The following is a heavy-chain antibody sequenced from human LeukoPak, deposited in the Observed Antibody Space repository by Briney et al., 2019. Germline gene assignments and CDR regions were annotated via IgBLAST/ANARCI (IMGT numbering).Heavy chain of an antibody. CDR1: AGTFSSYA. CDR2: IIPIFGTA. Sequence: GSSVKVSCKSSAGTFSSYAISWVRQAPGQGLEWMGGIIPIFGTANYAQKFQGRVTITTDESTSTAYMELSSLRSEDTAVYYCASSYGVYVNFDYWGQGTLVTVSS. J-gene: IGHJ4*02. CDR3: ASSYGVYVNFDY. D-gene: IGHD4-17*01. V-gene: IGHV1-69*05.